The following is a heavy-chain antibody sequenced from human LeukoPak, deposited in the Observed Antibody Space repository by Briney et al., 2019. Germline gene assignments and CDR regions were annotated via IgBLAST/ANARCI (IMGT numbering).Heavy chain of an antibody. CDR2: IYYSGST. J-gene: IGHJ4*02. D-gene: IGHD4-23*01. Sequence: KPSETLSLTCTVSGGSIGTYYWSWIRQPPGKGLEWIGQIYYSGSTKYSPSLKSRVTISVDTSKNQFSLKVSSLTAADTAVYFCARGSGYGGSTFDYWGQGTLVTVSS. CDR1: GGSIGTYY. V-gene: IGHV4-59*01. CDR3: ARGSGYGGSTFDY.